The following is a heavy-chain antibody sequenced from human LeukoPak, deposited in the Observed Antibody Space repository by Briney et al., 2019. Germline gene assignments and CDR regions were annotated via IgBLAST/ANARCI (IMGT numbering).Heavy chain of an antibody. V-gene: IGHV3-30*02. Sequence: GKSLRLSCTASGFPFSSYGMHWVRQAPGKGLEWVAFIRYDGSNKYYADSVKGRFTISRDNSKNTLYLQMNSLRAEDTAVYYCARPTGVYGMDVWGQGTTVTVSS. J-gene: IGHJ6*02. CDR3: ARPTGVYGMDV. D-gene: IGHD4-23*01. CDR1: GFPFSSYG. CDR2: IRYDGSNK.